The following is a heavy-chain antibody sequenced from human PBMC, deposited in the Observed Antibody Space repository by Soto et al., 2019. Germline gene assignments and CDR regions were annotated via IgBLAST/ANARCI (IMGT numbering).Heavy chain of an antibody. CDR2: ISYDGRTE. CDR1: GFTFSSYG. J-gene: IGHJ4*02. D-gene: IGHD2-8*01. Sequence: QVQLVESGGGVVQPGRSLRLSCAASGFTFSSYGMHWVRQAPGKGLEWVAIISYDGRTEYYADSVRGRFTISRHSSNLTLDLHMNGLTPEETAVYSCAKNARVSYTTLSYFDSWGQGTLVSVSS. CDR3: AKNARVSYTTLSYFDS. V-gene: IGHV3-30*18.